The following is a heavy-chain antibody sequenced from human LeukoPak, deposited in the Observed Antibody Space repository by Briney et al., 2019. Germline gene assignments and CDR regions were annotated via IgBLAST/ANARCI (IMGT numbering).Heavy chain of an antibody. D-gene: IGHD2-21*02. CDR1: GFTFSSYA. V-gene: IGHV3-66*01. J-gene: IGHJ4*02. CDR2: IYSGGST. Sequence: GGSLRLSCAASGFTFSSYAMSWVRQAPGKGLEWVSVIYSGGSTYYADSVKGRFTISRDNSKNTLYLQMNSLRAEDTAVYYCARDGRDSYFDYWGQGTLVTVSS. CDR3: ARDGRDSYFDY.